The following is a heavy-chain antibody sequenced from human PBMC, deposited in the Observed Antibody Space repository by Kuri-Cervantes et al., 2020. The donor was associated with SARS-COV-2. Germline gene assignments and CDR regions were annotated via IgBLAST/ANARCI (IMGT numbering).Heavy chain of an antibody. Sequence: GGSLRLSCAASGFTFSSYWMSWVRQAPGKGLEWVANIKQDGSEKYYVDSVKGRFTISGDNAKNSLYLQMNSLRAEDTAVYYCSRDRENYYDSSGYSIDYWGQGTLVTVSS. J-gene: IGHJ4*02. CDR3: SRDRENYYDSSGYSIDY. V-gene: IGHV3-7*03. CDR1: GFTFSSYW. CDR2: IKQDGSEK. D-gene: IGHD3-22*01.